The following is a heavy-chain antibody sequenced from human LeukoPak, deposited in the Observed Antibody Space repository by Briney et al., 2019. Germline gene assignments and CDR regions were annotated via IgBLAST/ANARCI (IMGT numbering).Heavy chain of an antibody. J-gene: IGHJ5*02. Sequence: ASVKVSCKASGYTFTGYYMHWVRQAPGQGLEWMGRINPNSGGTNYAQKFQGRVTMTRDTSISTAYMELSRLRSDDTAVYYCARDFFSQLPRHKENWFDPWGQGTLVTVSS. CDR3: ARDFFSQLPRHKENWFDP. CDR1: GYTFTGYY. D-gene: IGHD2-2*01. CDR2: INPNSGGT. V-gene: IGHV1-2*06.